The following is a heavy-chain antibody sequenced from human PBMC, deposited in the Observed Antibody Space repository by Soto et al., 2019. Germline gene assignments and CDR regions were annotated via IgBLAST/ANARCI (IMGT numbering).Heavy chain of an antibody. CDR3: ARGGTYGRGGRCYPHFDY. CDR2: IWYDGSNK. D-gene: IGHD2-15*01. J-gene: IGHJ4*02. V-gene: IGHV3-33*01. Sequence: QVQLVESGGGVVQPGRSLRLSCAASGFTFSSYGMHWVRQAPGKGLEWVAVIWYDGSNKYYADSVKGRFTISRNNSKKPLHLQMTSLRSAATVVYYCARGGTYGRGGRCYPHFDYWGQGTLVTVSS. CDR1: GFTFSSYG.